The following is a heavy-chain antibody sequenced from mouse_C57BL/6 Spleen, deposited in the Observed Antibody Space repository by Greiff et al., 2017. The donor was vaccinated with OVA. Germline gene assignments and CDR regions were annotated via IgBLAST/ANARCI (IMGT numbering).Heavy chain of an antibody. Sequence: VKLQQSGAELARPGASVKLSCKASGYTFTSYGISWVKQRTGQGLEWIGEIYPRSGNTYYNEQFKGKATLTADKSSSTAYMELRSLTSEDSAVYFCARRGDYYGSSRNWYFDVWGTGTTVTVSS. CDR2: IYPRSGNT. D-gene: IGHD1-1*01. V-gene: IGHV1-81*01. J-gene: IGHJ1*03. CDR3: ARRGDYYGSSRNWYFDV. CDR1: GYTFTSYG.